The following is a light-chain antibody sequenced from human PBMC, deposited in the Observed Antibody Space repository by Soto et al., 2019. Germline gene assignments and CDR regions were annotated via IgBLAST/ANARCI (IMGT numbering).Light chain of an antibody. Sequence: QSALTQPASVSGSPGQWITISCTGTNSDVDSYKFVSWYQQHPGTAPKLMIYEASKRPSGVSTRFSGSKSGTTASLTISGLQAEDEADYYCSSYTNSSTGDVFGAGTKLTVL. CDR1: NSDVDSYKF. V-gene: IGLV2-14*02. CDR2: EAS. J-gene: IGLJ1*01. CDR3: SSYTNSSTGDV.